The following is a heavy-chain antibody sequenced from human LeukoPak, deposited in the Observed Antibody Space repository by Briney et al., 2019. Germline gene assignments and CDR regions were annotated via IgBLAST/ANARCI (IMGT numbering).Heavy chain of an antibody. CDR2: IEGDGSEK. D-gene: IGHD6-19*01. Sequence: QTGVSLRLSCAASGFTFSSFWMNWVRHTPGQGLEWVANIEGDGSEKNYMDSVKGRFTISRDNAKKSLHLQMNSLRAEDTGVYYCAGGSGWLIDYWGQGTLVTVSS. CDR1: GFTFSSFW. J-gene: IGHJ4*02. V-gene: IGHV3-7*03. CDR3: AGGSGWLIDY.